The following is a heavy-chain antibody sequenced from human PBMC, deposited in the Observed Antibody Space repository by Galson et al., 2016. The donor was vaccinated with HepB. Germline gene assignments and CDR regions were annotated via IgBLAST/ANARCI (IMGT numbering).Heavy chain of an antibody. CDR3: AQAEGVTGPFDI. Sequence: SLRLSCAASGFTFDDYTMHWVRQAPGKGLEWVSLITWDGTITSYEDSVKGRFTISRDNSKNSLYRRMNSLRAEDAALYYCAQAEGVTGPFDIWGQGTMVTVSS. CDR2: ITWDGTIT. J-gene: IGHJ3*02. CDR1: GFTFDDYT. V-gene: IGHV3-43*01. D-gene: IGHD2-21*02.